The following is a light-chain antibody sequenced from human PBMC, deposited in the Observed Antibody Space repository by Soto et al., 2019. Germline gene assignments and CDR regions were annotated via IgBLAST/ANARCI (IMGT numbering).Light chain of an antibody. CDR2: DGS. CDR1: QSVSSAY. CDR3: QNYGSSIS. V-gene: IGKV3-20*01. J-gene: IGKJ4*01. Sequence: ESVLTQSPGTLSLSPGERATLSCRASQSVSSAYLAWYQQRPGQAPRLIIYDGSSRATGIPDRFSGDGSGTDFTLTISRLEPEDFAVYYCQNYGSSISFGGGTKVDIK.